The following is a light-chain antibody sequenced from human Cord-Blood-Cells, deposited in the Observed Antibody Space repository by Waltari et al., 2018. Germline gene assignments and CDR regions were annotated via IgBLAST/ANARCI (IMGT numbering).Light chain of an antibody. V-gene: IGLV2-8*01. CDR1: SSDVGGYNY. CDR3: SSYAGSNIVV. Sequence: QSALTQPPSASGSPGPSVTISCTGTSSDVGGYNYVSWYQQHPGTAPKLMIYEVSKRPSGVPDRFSGSKSGNTASLTVSGLQAEDEADYYCSSYAGSNIVVFGGGTKLTVL. J-gene: IGLJ2*01. CDR2: EVS.